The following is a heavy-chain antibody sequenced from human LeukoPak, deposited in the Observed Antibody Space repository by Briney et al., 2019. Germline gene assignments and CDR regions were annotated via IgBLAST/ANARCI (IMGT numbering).Heavy chain of an antibody. CDR2: ISGDSGKT. D-gene: IGHD6-13*01. CDR1: GYIFTSYG. V-gene: IGHV1-18*01. Sequence: ASVKVSCKASGYIFTSYGISWVRQAPGQGLEWMGWISGDSGKTKYAQKFQGRVTLTTDTSTNTAYMELRSLRSEDTAVYYCARPLVAGSSSWYYFDYWGQGTLVTVSS. CDR3: ARPLVAGSSSWYYFDY. J-gene: IGHJ4*02.